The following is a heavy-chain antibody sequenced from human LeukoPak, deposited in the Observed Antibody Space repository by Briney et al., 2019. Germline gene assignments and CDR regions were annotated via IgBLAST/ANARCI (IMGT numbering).Heavy chain of an antibody. V-gene: IGHV4-39*01. D-gene: IGHD3-10*01. Sequence: PSETLSLTCTVSGGSISSYYWGWIRQPPGKGLEWIGSIYYSGSTYYNPSLKSRVTISVDTSKNQFSLKLSSVTAADTAVYYCARGGLSPRITNWFDPWGQGTLVTVSS. CDR1: GGSISSYY. CDR3: ARGGLSPRITNWFDP. CDR2: IYYSGST. J-gene: IGHJ5*02.